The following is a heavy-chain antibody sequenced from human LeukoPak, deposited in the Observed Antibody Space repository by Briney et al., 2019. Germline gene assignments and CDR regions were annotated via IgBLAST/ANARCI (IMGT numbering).Heavy chain of an antibody. CDR1: GGSISSGGYY. CDR3: ASSPYDILTGYSHFDY. D-gene: IGHD3-9*01. CDR2: IDYSGST. J-gene: IGHJ4*02. Sequence: PSETLSLTCTVSGGSISSGGYYWSWIRQHPGKGLEWIGYIDYSGSTYYNPSLKSRVTISVDTSKNQFSLKLSSVTAADTAVYYCASSPYDILTGYSHFDYWGQGTLVTVSS. V-gene: IGHV4-31*03.